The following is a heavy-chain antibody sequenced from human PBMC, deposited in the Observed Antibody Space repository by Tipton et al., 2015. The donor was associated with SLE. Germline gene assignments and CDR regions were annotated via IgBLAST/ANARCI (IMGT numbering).Heavy chain of an antibody. D-gene: IGHD3-22*01. Sequence: QLVQSGAEVKKPGASVKVSCKASGYTFTSYYMHWVRQAPGQGLEWMGIINPSGGSTSYAQKFQGRVTMTRDTSTSTVYMELRSLRSDDTAVYYCACPSVYYDSSGWIFYGMDVWGQGTTVTVSS. V-gene: IGHV1-46*01. CDR3: ACPSVYYDSSGWIFYGMDV. J-gene: IGHJ6*02. CDR1: GYTFTSYY. CDR2: INPSGGST.